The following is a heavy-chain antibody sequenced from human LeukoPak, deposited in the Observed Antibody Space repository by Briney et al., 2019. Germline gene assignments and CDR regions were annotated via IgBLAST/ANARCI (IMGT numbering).Heavy chain of an antibody. V-gene: IGHV3-23*01. CDR2: ISGAAAST. J-gene: IGHJ4*02. CDR1: GYTFSSYA. Sequence: PGGSLRLSCAASGYTFSSYAMSWVRQAPGKGLEWVSDISGAAASTYYADSVKGRFTISRDNSKNILYLQMNNLRAEDTARYYCTKHLLRGIMEYWGQGTLVTVSS. CDR3: TKHLLRGIMEY. D-gene: IGHD3-10*01.